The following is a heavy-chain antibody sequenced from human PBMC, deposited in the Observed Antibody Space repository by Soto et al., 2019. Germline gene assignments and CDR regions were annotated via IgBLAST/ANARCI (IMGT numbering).Heavy chain of an antibody. CDR1: GFTFSSYS. D-gene: IGHD6-13*01. CDR3: ARPPERIAEIGWLHP. V-gene: IGHV3-48*01. CDR2: ISSSRSTI. J-gene: IGHJ5*02. Sequence: EVQLVESGGGLVQPGGSLRLSCAASGFTFSSYSMNLVRQVQGKGLEWVSYISSSRSTINYADSVKGRFPISRDNAKNSLYLQMSSLRAEDTSVYYCARPPERIAEIGWLHPWGHRTLVTVSS.